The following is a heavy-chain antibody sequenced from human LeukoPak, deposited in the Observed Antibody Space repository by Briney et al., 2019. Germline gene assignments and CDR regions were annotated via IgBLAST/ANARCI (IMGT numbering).Heavy chain of an antibody. CDR2: INPRDGSI. CDR1: GYTFTSYY. J-gene: IGHJ4*02. V-gene: IGHV1-46*01. D-gene: IGHD2-15*01. CDR3: ARAIYCSGGSCHWEFDY. Sequence: GASVKVSCKASGYTFTSYYMHWVRQAAGQGLEWKGMINPRDGSISYAQKFHGRVTMTTATSTSTVYIELSSLSSEDTAVYYCARAIYCSGGSCHWEFDYCGQGTLVTVSS.